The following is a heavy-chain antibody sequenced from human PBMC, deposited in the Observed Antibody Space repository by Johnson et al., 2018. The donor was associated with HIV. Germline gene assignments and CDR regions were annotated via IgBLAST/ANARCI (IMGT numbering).Heavy chain of an antibody. CDR1: GFTFSSYA. V-gene: IGHV3-30-3*01. CDR2: ISYDGSNK. CDR3: ARAVYSSSSSCAFDI. Sequence: QVQLVESGGGVVQPGRSLRLSCAASGFTFSSYAMHWVRQAPGKGLEWVAVISYDGSNKYYADSVKGRFTISRDNAKNTVYLQMNSLRGEDTAVYYCARAVYSSSSSCAFDIWGQGTMVTVSS. J-gene: IGHJ3*02. D-gene: IGHD6-6*01.